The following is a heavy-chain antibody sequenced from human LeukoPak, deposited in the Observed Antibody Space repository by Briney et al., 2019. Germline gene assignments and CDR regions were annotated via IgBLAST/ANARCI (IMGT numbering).Heavy chain of an antibody. J-gene: IGHJ4*02. V-gene: IGHV1-69*06. CDR1: GGTFSSYA. D-gene: IGHD6-13*01. CDR2: IIPIFGTA. CDR3: ARGHTLAAAGDY. Sequence: SVKVSCKASGGTFSSYAMSWVRQAPGQGLEWTGGIIPIFGTANYAQKFQGRVTITADKSTSTAYMEVSSLRSEDTAVYYCARGHTLAAAGDYWGQGTLVTVSS.